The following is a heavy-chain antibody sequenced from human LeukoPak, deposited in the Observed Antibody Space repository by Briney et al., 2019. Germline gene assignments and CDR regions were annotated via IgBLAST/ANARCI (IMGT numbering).Heavy chain of an antibody. CDR2: IYTSGST. J-gene: IGHJ6*02. Sequence: SETLSLTCTVSGGSISSYYWSWIRQPAGKGLEWIGRIYTSGSTNYNPSLKSRVTISVDTSKNQFSLKLSSVTAADTAVYYCARASRTYYYYYYGMDVWGQGTTVTVSS. CDR3: ARASRTYYYYYYGMDV. CDR1: GGSISSYY. V-gene: IGHV4-4*07.